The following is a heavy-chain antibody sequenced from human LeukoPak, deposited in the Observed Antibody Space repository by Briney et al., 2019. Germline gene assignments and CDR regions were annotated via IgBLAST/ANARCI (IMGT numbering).Heavy chain of an antibody. CDR3: ARDRYYYDSSGYPPLDY. D-gene: IGHD3-22*01. J-gene: IGHJ4*02. Sequence: ASVKVSCKASGYSFVLYGISWVRQAPGQGPEWMGWISNYNGNTKYAQKFQGRVTMTTDTSTSTAYMELSSLRSDDTAVYYCARDRYYYDSSGYPPLDYWGQGTLVTVSS. CDR2: ISNYNGNT. CDR1: GYSFVLYG. V-gene: IGHV1-18*01.